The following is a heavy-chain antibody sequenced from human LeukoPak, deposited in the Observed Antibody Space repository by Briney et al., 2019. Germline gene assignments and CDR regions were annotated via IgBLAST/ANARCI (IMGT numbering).Heavy chain of an antibody. Sequence: GGSLRLSCAASGFTFSSYAMSWVRQAPGKGPEWVSAISGSGGSTYYADSVKGRFTISRDNSKNTLYLQMNSLRAEDTAVYYCAKGIYSSGWSYFDYWGHGTLVTVSS. CDR2: ISGSGGST. CDR3: AKGIYSSGWSYFDY. CDR1: GFTFSSYA. V-gene: IGHV3-23*01. J-gene: IGHJ4*01. D-gene: IGHD6-19*01.